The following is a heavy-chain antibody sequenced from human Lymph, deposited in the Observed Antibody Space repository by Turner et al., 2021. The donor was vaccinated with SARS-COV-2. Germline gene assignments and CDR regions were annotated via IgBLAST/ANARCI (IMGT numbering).Heavy chain of an antibody. Sequence: QVQLQQWGSGLLKPSETLSLTCGVYGGSFSGYYWSWIRQPTGKGREWIGELNHSGSTNYNPSLKSRVTISVDTSKNQFSLKLSSVTAADTAVYYGARGGVDTAMVRYYYYGMDVWGQGTTVTVSS. CDR3: ARGGVDTAMVRYYYYGMDV. V-gene: IGHV4-34*01. CDR1: GGSFSGYY. D-gene: IGHD5-18*01. J-gene: IGHJ6*02. CDR2: LNHSGST.